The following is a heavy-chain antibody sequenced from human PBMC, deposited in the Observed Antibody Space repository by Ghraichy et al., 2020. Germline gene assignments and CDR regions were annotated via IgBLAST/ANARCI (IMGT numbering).Heavy chain of an antibody. CDR2: ISSSSSTI. Sequence: GEPLNISCAASGFTFSSYSMNWVRQAPGKGLEWVSYISSSSSTIYYADSVKGRFTISRDNAKNSLYLQMNSLRDEDTAVYYCARAGYCSSTSCHYYYYGMDVWGQGTTVTVSS. CDR3: ARAGYCSSTSCHYYYYGMDV. CDR1: GFTFSSYS. J-gene: IGHJ6*02. V-gene: IGHV3-48*02. D-gene: IGHD2-2*01.